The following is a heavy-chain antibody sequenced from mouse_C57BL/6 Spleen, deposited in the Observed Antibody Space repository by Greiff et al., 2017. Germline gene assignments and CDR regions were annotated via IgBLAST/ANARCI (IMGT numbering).Heavy chain of an antibody. V-gene: IGHV1-64*01. CDR3: ARDTYYVSGYGYVDV. D-gene: IGHD1-1*01. Sequence: VQLQQSGAELVKPGASVKLSCKASGYTFTSYWMHWVKQRPGQGLEWIGMIHPNSGSTNYNEKFKSKATLTVDKSSSTAYMQLSSLTSEDSAVYYFARDTYYVSGYGYVDVWGTGTTVTVSS. CDR1: GYTFTSYW. CDR2: IHPNSGST. J-gene: IGHJ1*03.